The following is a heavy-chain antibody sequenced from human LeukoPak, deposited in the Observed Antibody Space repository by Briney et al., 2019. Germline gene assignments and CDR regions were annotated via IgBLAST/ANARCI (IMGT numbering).Heavy chain of an antibody. Sequence: ASVTDSCKASGYTFTSYGISWVRQAPGQGLEWMGWISAYNGNTSYAQKLQGRVTMTTDTSKSTAYMELRSLRSDDTAVYYYARNRGGYYGWSDPWGQGTVVSVSS. D-gene: IGHD3-3*01. V-gene: IGHV1-18*01. CDR2: ISAYNGNT. J-gene: IGHJ5*02. CDR3: ARNRGGYYGWSDP. CDR1: GYTFTSYG.